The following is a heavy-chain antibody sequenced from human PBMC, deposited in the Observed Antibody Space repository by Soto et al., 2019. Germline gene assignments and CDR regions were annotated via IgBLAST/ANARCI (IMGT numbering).Heavy chain of an antibody. J-gene: IGHJ4*02. V-gene: IGHV3-23*01. D-gene: IGHD2-21*01. CDR2: ISGSGGST. CDR1: GFTFSSYA. Sequence: EVQLLESGGGLVQPGGSLRLSCAASGFTFSSYAMSWVRQAPGKGLEWVSAISGSGGSTYYADSVKGRFTISRDNSKNTLYLQMNSLRAEDTAVYYCVKDRGVVRYYFDYWGQGTLVTVSS. CDR3: VKDRGVVRYYFDY.